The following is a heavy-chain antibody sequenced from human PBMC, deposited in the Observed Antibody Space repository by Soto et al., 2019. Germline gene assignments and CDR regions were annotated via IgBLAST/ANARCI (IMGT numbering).Heavy chain of an antibody. V-gene: IGHV1-46*01. CDR1: GYMFTNYY. CDR3: ARDLWLTNYYYYGMDV. J-gene: IGHJ6*02. CDR2: INPSGGST. D-gene: IGHD5-18*01. Sequence: SVKVSCKASGYMFTNYYLHWVRQAPGQGLEWMGMINPSGGSTSYAQNFRDRVTLTRDTSTTTIYLEMKSLRSDDTAVYYCARDLWLTNYYYYGMDVWGQGTTVTVSS.